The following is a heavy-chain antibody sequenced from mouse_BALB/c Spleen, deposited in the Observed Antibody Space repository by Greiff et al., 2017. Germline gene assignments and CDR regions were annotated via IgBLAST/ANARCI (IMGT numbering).Heavy chain of an antibody. CDR1: GFTFSSFG. CDR2: ISSGSSTI. CDR3: ARERYGNYAMDY. J-gene: IGHJ4*01. V-gene: IGHV5-17*02. Sequence: EVKVVESGGGLVQPGGSRKLSCAASGFTFSSFGMHWVRQAPEKGLEWVAYISSGSSTIYYADTVKGRFTISRDNPKNTLFLQMTSLRSEDTAMYYCARERYGNYAMDYWGQGTSVTVSS. D-gene: IGHD2-1*01.